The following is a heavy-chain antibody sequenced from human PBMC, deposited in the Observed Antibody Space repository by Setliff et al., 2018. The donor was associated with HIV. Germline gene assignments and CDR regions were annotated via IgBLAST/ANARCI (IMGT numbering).Heavy chain of an antibody. D-gene: IGHD2-15*01. Sequence: PSETLSLTCTVSGGSISSYYWSWIRQPAGKGLEWIGRIYTSGSTNYNPSLKSRVTMSVDTSKNQFSLKLSSVTAADTAVYYCARDMGGGYCSGGSCYSKSHWFDPWGQGTLVTVSS. V-gene: IGHV4-4*07. CDR1: GGSISSYY. J-gene: IGHJ5*02. CDR2: IYTSGST. CDR3: ARDMGGGYCSGGSCYSKSHWFDP.